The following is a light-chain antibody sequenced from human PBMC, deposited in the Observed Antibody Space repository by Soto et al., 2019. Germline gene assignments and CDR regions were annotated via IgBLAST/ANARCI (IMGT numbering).Light chain of an antibody. CDR3: RSYDSSTIYV. CDR2: GNS. Sequence: QSALTQPPSVSGAPGQRVTISCTGSSSNIGAGYDVHWYQQLPGTAPKLLIYGNSNRPSGVPDRFSGSKSGTSASLAITGPRAEEEAYYYCRSYDSSTIYVCGTGTRFPAL. V-gene: IGLV1-40*01. J-gene: IGLJ1*01. CDR1: SSNIGAGYD.